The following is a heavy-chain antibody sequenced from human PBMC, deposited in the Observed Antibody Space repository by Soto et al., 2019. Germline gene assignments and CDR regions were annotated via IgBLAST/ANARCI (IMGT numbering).Heavy chain of an antibody. CDR2: IYYSGST. V-gene: IGHV4-59*08. D-gene: IGHD3-3*01. CDR3: ARVYDFWSGYQTDYMDV. Sequence: SETLSLTCTVSGGSISSYYWSWIRQPPGKGLEWIGYIYYSGSTNYNPSLKSRVTISVDTSKNQFSLKLSSVTAADTAVYYCARVYDFWSGYQTDYMDVWGKGTTVTVS. J-gene: IGHJ6*03. CDR1: GGSISSYY.